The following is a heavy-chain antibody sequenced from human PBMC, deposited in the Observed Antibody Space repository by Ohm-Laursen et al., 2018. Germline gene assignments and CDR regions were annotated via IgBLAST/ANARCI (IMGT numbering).Heavy chain of an antibody. CDR3: ARGTTTPLES. CDR1: GGSISSYY. Sequence: SETLSLTCTVSGGSISSYYWSWIRQPPGKGLEWIGYLSYSGSTNYNPSLKSRVTISVDTSKNQFSLKLTSVIAADTALYFCARGTTTPLESWGQGTLVTVSS. CDR2: LSYSGST. J-gene: IGHJ4*02. D-gene: IGHD1-1*01. V-gene: IGHV4-59*08.